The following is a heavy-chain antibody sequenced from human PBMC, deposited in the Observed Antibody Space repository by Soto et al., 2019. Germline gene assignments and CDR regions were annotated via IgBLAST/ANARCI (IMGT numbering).Heavy chain of an antibody. CDR2: INHSGST. Sequence: QVQLQQWGAGLLKPSETLSLTCAVYGGSFSGYYWTWIRQPPGTGLEWIGEINHSGSTNYNPSLKSRVSVSVDTSKNQFSLQLTSVTAGDSAVYYCARDKITGLCDYWGQGTLVTVSS. CDR1: GGSFSGYY. D-gene: IGHD2-8*02. V-gene: IGHV4-34*01. CDR3: ARDKITGLCDY. J-gene: IGHJ4*02.